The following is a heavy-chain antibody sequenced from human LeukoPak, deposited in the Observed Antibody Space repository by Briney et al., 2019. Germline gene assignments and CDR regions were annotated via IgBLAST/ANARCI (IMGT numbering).Heavy chain of an antibody. CDR3: ARISLIRQPRGVSPYYFDD. V-gene: IGHV2-70*17. J-gene: IGHJ4*02. D-gene: IGHD3-10*01. Sequence: SGPALVKPTQTLTLTCSCSGFSLSTDGMCVTWIRQPPGNALEWLARIDWDGDKFYSTSLKTRLTISTDTSKDQVVLTMTNMDPVDTATYFCARISLIRQPRGVSPYYFDDWGQGTLVTVSS. CDR1: GFSLSTDGMC. CDR2: IDWDGDK.